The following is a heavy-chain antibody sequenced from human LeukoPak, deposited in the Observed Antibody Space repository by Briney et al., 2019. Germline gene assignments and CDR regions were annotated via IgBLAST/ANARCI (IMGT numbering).Heavy chain of an antibody. J-gene: IGHJ1*01. D-gene: IGHD4-17*01. CDR3: ARGEDGDYYFQH. CDR2: INHSGSS. V-gene: IGHV4-34*01. CDR1: VGSCSGYY. Sequence: PSETLSLTRAVYVGSCSGYYWSWIRQPLGKGVEWIGEINHSGSSNYNPSLKSRVTISVDTSKNQFSLKLSSVTAADTAVYYCARGEDGDYYFQHWGQGTLVTVSS.